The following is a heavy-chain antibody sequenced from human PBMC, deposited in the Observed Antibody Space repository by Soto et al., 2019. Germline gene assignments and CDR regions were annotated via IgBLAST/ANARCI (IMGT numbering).Heavy chain of an antibody. V-gene: IGHV4-34*01. D-gene: IGHD6-13*01. CDR1: GGSFSGYY. Sequence: PSETLSLTCAVYGGSFSGYYWSWIRHPPGKGLEWIGEINHSGSTNYNPSLKSRVTISVDTSKNQFSLKLSSVTAADTAVYYCARSSSWYMGPNWFDPWGQGTLVTVSS. J-gene: IGHJ5*02. CDR2: INHSGST. CDR3: ARSSSWYMGPNWFDP.